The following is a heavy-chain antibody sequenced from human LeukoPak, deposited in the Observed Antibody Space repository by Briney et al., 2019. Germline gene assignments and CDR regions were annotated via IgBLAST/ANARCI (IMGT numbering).Heavy chain of an antibody. J-gene: IGHJ2*01. Sequence: PGGSLRLSCEASGFTFSSYWMSWVRQAPGKGLEWVANIKQDGSEKYYADSMKGRFIISRDNAENSLYLEMKSLRAEDKAVYFCARVLVGPAQSGYFNWYFDLWGRGTLVTVSS. CDR1: GFTFSSYW. CDR3: ARVLVGPAQSGYFNWYFDL. CDR2: IKQDGSEK. D-gene: IGHD3-3*01. V-gene: IGHV3-7*01.